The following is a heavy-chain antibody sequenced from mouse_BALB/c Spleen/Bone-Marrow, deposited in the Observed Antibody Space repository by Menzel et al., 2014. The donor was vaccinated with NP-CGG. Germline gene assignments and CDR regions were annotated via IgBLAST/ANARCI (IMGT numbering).Heavy chain of an antibody. J-gene: IGHJ3*01. CDR3: VRDGDYRYACFTY. CDR1: GFTFSDYY. D-gene: IGHD2-14*01. CDR2: ISDGGTYT. Sequence: EVKLEESGGGLVKPGGSLKLSYAASGFTFSDYYIYWVRQTPEKRLEWVATISDGGTYTYYPDTVKGRFTISRDNAKNNLYLQMNGLKSEDTAMYYCVRDGDYRYACFTYWGQGTLVTVSA. V-gene: IGHV5-4*02.